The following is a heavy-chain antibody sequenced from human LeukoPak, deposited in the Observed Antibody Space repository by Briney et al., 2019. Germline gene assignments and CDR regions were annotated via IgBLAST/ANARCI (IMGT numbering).Heavy chain of an antibody. CDR3: ARGYSGTAAALFDY. CDR1: GGSISSGSYY. V-gene: IGHV4-61*02. Sequence: PSETLSLTCTVSGGSISSGSYYWSWIRQPAGKTLEWIGRIHTSGSTSYNPSLKSRVTISLDTSKNQFSPRLSSVTAADTAVYYCARGYSGTAAALFDYWGQGTLVTVSS. D-gene: IGHD6-13*01. CDR2: IHTSGST. J-gene: IGHJ4*02.